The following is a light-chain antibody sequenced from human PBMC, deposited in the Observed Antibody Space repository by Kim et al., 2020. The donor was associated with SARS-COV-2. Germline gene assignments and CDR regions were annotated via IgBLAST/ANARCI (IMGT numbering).Light chain of an antibody. CDR2: QDT. CDR3: QAFDSTIYWV. CDR1: NLGNKY. J-gene: IGLJ3*02. V-gene: IGLV3-1*01. Sequence: SYELTQPPSVSVYPGQTASITCSGDNLGNKYVSWYQQKPGQSPVLVIYQDTKRPSVNPESFSGSKSGSTATLTINGTQAMYEAAYYCQAFDSTIYWVFCGGTQLTFL.